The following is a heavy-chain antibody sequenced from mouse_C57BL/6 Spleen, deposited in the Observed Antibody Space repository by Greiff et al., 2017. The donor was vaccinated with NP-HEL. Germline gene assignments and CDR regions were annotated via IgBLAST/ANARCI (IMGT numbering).Heavy chain of an antibody. J-gene: IGHJ2*01. CDR1: GYTFTDYN. D-gene: IGHD1-1*01. CDR3: ARSITTVVPPDY. Sequence: VQLQQSGPELVKPGASVKIPCKASGYTFTDYNMDWVKQSHGKSLEWIGDINPNNGGTIYNQKFKGKATLTVDKSSSTAYMELRSLTSEDTAVYYCARSITTVVPPDYWGQGTTLTVSS. V-gene: IGHV1-18*01. CDR2: INPNNGGT.